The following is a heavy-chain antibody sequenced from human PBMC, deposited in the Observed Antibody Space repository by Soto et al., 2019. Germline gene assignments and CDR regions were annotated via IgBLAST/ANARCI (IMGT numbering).Heavy chain of an antibody. CDR2: INHSGST. D-gene: IGHD3-10*01. Sequence: KSSETLSLTCAVYGGSFSGYYWSWIRQPPGKGLEWIGEINHSGSTNYNPSLKSRVTISVDTSKNQFSLKLSSVTAADTAVYYCARGFQGVRGVQRDNWFDPWGQGTLVTVSS. CDR1: GGSFSGYY. V-gene: IGHV4-34*01. J-gene: IGHJ5*02. CDR3: ARGFQGVRGVQRDNWFDP.